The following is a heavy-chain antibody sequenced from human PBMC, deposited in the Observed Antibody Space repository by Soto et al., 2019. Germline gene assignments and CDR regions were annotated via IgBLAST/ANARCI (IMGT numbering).Heavy chain of an antibody. Sequence: SVKVSCKASGGTFSSYAISWVRQAPGQGLEWMGGIIPIFGTANYAQKFQGRVTITADESTSTAYMELSSLRSEDTAVYYCARASLNYYGSGSYLGLWGQGTLVTVSS. J-gene: IGHJ4*02. V-gene: IGHV1-69*13. CDR3: ARASLNYYGSGSYLGL. CDR2: IIPIFGTA. D-gene: IGHD3-10*01. CDR1: GGTFSSYA.